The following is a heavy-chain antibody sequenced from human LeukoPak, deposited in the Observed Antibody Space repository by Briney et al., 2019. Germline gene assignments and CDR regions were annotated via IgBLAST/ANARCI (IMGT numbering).Heavy chain of an antibody. Sequence: GGSLRLSCAASGFTVSSNEMSWVRQAPGKGLEWVSGISWNSGSIGYADSVKGRFTISRDNAKNSLYLQMNSLRAEDTALYYCAKVSMIVVVLGAFDIWGQGTMVTVSS. J-gene: IGHJ3*02. CDR2: ISWNSGSI. CDR1: GFTVSSNE. D-gene: IGHD3-22*01. CDR3: AKVSMIVVVLGAFDI. V-gene: IGHV3-9*01.